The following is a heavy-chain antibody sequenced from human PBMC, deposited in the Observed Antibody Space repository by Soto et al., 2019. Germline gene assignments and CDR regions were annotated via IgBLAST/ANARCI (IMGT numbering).Heavy chain of an antibody. CDR3: ARGGYYGSGSQTPRWFDP. Sequence: SETLSLTCAVYGGSFSGYYWSWIRQPPGKGLEWIGEINHSGSTNYNPSLKSRVTISVDTSKNQFSLKLSSVTAADTAVYYCARGGYYGSGSQTPRWFDPWGQGTLVT. D-gene: IGHD3-10*01. V-gene: IGHV4-34*01. CDR1: GGSFSGYY. J-gene: IGHJ5*02. CDR2: INHSGST.